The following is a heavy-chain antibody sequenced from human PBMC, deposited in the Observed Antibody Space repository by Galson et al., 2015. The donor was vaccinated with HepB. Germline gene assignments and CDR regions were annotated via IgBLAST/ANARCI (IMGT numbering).Heavy chain of an antibody. CDR2: ISAYNGNT. CDR1: GYTFTSYG. D-gene: IGHD2-15*01. V-gene: IGHV1-18*04. J-gene: IGHJ4*02. CDR3: ARGPYCSGGSCYWAGDY. Sequence: SVKVSCKASGYTFTSYGISWVRQAPGQGLEWMGWISAYNGNTNYAQKLQGRVTMTTDTSTSTAYMELRSLRSDDAAVYYCARGPYCSGGSCYWAGDYWGQGTLVTVSS.